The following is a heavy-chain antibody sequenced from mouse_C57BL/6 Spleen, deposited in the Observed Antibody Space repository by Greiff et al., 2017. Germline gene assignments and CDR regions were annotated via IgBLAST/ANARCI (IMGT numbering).Heavy chain of an antibody. CDR1: GYTFTSYW. V-gene: IGHV1-64*01. Sequence: VQLQQPGAELVKPGASVKLSCKASGYTFTSYWMHWVKQRPGQGLEWIGMIHPNSGSTNYNEKFKSKATLTVDKSSSTAYMQLSSLTSEDSAVYYCARGGTDVYYFDYWGQGTTLTVSS. CDR2: IHPNSGST. D-gene: IGHD3-3*01. J-gene: IGHJ2*01. CDR3: ARGGTDVYYFDY.